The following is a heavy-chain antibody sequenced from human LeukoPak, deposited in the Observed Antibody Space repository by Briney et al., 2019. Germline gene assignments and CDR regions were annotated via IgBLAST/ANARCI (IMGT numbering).Heavy chain of an antibody. J-gene: IGHJ6*03. D-gene: IGHD5-12*01. Sequence: SVKVSCKASGGTFSSYAISWVRQAPGQGLEWMGRIIPIFGTANYAQKFQGRVTITTDESTSTAYMELSSLRSEDTAVYYCARDSGPTRGYSGYDKLGHYYYMDVWGIGTTVTVSS. CDR2: IIPIFGTA. CDR3: ARDSGPTRGYSGYDKLGHYYYMDV. CDR1: GGTFSSYA. V-gene: IGHV1-69*05.